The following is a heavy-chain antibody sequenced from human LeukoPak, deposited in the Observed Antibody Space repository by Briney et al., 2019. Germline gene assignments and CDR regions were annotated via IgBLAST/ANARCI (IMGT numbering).Heavy chain of an antibody. V-gene: IGHV4-59*01. CDR1: GGSISSYY. CDR2: IYYSGST. J-gene: IGHJ4*02. CDR3: AREGLQYYDFWSGLGVFDY. D-gene: IGHD3-3*01. Sequence: SETLSLTCTVSGGSISSYYWSWIRQPPGKGLEWIGYIYYSGSTNYNPSLKSRVTISVDTSKNQFSLKLSSVTAADTAVYYCAREGLQYYDFWSGLGVFDYWGQGTLVTVSS.